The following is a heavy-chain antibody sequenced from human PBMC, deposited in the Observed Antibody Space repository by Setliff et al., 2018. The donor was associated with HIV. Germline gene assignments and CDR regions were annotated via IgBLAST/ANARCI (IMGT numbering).Heavy chain of an antibody. D-gene: IGHD4-17*01. J-gene: IGHJ2*01. CDR3: AGDLMGGDYYWYFDL. CDR2: IYYSGTT. Sequence: KASETLSLTCNVSGGSISSHYWNWIRQPPGKGLEWIANIYYSGTTNYNPSLRSRVTISLDTSKNQFSLNLNSVTAADTAMYFCAGDLMGGDYYWYFDLWGRGTLVTVSS. CDR1: GGSISSHY. V-gene: IGHV4-59*11.